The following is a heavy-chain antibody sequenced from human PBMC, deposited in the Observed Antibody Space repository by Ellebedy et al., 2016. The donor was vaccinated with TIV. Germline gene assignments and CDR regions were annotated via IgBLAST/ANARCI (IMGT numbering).Heavy chain of an antibody. CDR1: GYTFTSYG. D-gene: IGHD6-19*01. V-gene: IGHV1-18*01. Sequence: ASVKVSCXASGYTFTSYGISWVRQAPGQGLEWMGWISAYNGNTNYVQKFQGRVTMTTDTSTNTAYMELRSLRSDDTAVYFCARDNAYSSGYYPDYWGQGTLVTVSS. CDR2: ISAYNGNT. J-gene: IGHJ4*02. CDR3: ARDNAYSSGYYPDY.